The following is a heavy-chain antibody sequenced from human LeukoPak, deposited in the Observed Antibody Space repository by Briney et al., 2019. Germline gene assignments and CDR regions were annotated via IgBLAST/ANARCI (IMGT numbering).Heavy chain of an antibody. Sequence: PSETLSLTCTVSGGSISSYYWSWIRQPPGKGLEWIGYIYYTGSTNYNPSLKSRVTMFVDMSKNQFSLRLSSVTAADTAVYYCARHRAYSSSSPFDYWGQGTLVTVSS. CDR2: IYYTGST. CDR3: ARHRAYSSSSPFDY. V-gene: IGHV4-59*08. D-gene: IGHD6-6*01. CDR1: GGSISSYY. J-gene: IGHJ4*02.